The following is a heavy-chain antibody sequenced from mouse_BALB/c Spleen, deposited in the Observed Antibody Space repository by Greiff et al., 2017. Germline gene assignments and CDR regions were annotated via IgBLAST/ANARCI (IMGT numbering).Heavy chain of an antibody. CDR3: ARLRTYYAMDY. Sequence: QVQLQQPGAELVKPGASVKLSCKASGYTFTSYWMHWVKQRPGQGLEWIGEIDPSDSYTNYNQKFKGKATLTVDKSSSTAYMQLSSLTSEDSAVYYCARLRTYYAMDYWGQGTSVTVSS. CDR1: GYTFTSYW. J-gene: IGHJ4*01. CDR2: IDPSDSYT. V-gene: IGHV1-69*02.